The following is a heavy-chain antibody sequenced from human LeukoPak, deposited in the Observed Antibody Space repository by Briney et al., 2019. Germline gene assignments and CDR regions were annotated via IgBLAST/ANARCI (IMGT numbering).Heavy chain of an antibody. V-gene: IGHV4-59*01. Sequence: PSETLSLTCTVSGGSISSYYWSWIRQPPGKGLEWIGYIYYSGSTNYNPSLKSRVTISVDTSKNQFSLKLSSVTAADTAVYYCARDPTTPGGYYYYGMDVWGQGTTVTVSS. CDR3: ARDPTTPGGYYYYGMDV. CDR2: IYYSGST. CDR1: GGSISSYY. J-gene: IGHJ6*02. D-gene: IGHD4-17*01.